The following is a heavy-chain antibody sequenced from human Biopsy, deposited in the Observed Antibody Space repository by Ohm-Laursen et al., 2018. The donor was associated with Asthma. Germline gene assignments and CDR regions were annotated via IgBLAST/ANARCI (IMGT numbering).Heavy chain of an antibody. V-gene: IGHV4-31*03. CDR2: IYYSGTT. CDR1: GGSLTSAY. Sequence: TLSLTCPVSGGSLTSAYWSWVRQYPEKGLEWIGYIYYSGTTVYNPSLKSRVSMSVDTSKNQVSLKLSSVTAADTAVYYCARTTYGDDGFDPWGQGTLVTVSS. CDR3: ARTTYGDDGFDP. D-gene: IGHD4-17*01. J-gene: IGHJ5*02.